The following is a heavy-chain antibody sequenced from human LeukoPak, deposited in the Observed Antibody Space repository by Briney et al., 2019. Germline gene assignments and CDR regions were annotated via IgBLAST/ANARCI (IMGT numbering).Heavy chain of an antibody. CDR3: ARGDSPDYGDYQHLDY. D-gene: IGHD4-17*01. J-gene: IGHJ4*02. V-gene: IGHV3-53*01. Sequence: PGGSLRLSCAASGLTLSSNYMSWVRQAPGKGLEWVSVIYSGGNTYYSDSVKGRFTISRDNSKNPLSIQMNSLRAEDTAVYYCARGDSPDYGDYQHLDYWGQGTLVTVSS. CDR1: GLTLSSNY. CDR2: IYSGGNT.